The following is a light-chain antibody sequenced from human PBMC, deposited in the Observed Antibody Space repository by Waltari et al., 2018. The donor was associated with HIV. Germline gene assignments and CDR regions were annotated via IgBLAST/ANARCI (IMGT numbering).Light chain of an antibody. J-gene: IGLJ1*01. Sequence: QSPLTQPASVSGSPGQSITIPCTGTSSDVGSYNPLSWYQQHPGKAPKLMLYEGSKRPSGVSNRFSGSKSGNTASLTISGLQAEDEADYYCCSYAGSIYVFGTGTKVTVL. CDR2: EGS. CDR1: SSDVGSYNP. CDR3: CSYAGSIYV. V-gene: IGLV2-23*01.